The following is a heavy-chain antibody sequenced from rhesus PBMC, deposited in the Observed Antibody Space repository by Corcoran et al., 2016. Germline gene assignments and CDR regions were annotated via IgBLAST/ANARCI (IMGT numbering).Heavy chain of an antibody. J-gene: IGHJ4*01. CDR1: GGPISGYYY. Sequence: QVQLQESGPGLVKPSETLSLTCAVSGGPISGYYYWSWIRQPPGKGLEWIGSIYGCGGGNYLNPSLKSRVTLSVDTSKNQFSLKLSSVTAADTAVYYCTREGYYFDYWGQGVLVTVSS. CDR3: TREGYYFDY. V-gene: IGHV4S14*01. CDR2: IYGCGGGN.